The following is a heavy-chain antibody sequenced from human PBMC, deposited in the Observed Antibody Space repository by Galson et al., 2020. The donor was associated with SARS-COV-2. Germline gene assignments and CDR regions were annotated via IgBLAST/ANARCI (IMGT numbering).Heavy chain of an antibody. V-gene: IGHV1-8*02. CDR3: ARVSCSSTSCYAEGDY. D-gene: IGHD2-2*01. CDR2: MNPNSGNT. J-gene: IGHJ4*02. CDR1: GYTFTSYD. Sequence: ASVKVSCKASGYTFTSYDINWVRQATGQGLEWMGWMNPNSGNTGYAQKFQGRVTMTRNTSISTAYMELSSLRSEDTAVYYCARVSCSSTSCYAEGDYWGQGTLVTVSS.